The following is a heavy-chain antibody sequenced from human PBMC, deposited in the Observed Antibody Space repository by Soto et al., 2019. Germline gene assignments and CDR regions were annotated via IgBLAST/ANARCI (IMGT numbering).Heavy chain of an antibody. V-gene: IGHV5-10-1*01. CDR3: AGTVVTTGDYYYYYGMDV. CDR2: IDPSDSYT. D-gene: IGHD4-4*01. Sequence: HGESLKISCKGSGYSFTSYWISWVRQMPGKGLEWMGRIDPSDSYTNYSPSFQGHVTISADKSISTAYLQWSSLKASDTAMYYCAGTVVTTGDYYYYYGMDVWGQGTTVTVSS. J-gene: IGHJ6*02. CDR1: GYSFTSYW.